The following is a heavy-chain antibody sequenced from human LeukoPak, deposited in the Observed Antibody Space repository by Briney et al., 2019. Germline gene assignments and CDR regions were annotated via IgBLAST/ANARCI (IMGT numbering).Heavy chain of an antibody. D-gene: IGHD3-10*01. CDR3: ARMRGSYYSDY. CDR1: GYSISSGYY. J-gene: IGHJ4*02. V-gene: IGHV4-38-2*02. CDR2: IYHSGST. Sequence: SETLSLTCTVSGYSISSGYYWGWIRQPPGKGLEWIGSIYHSGSTYYNPSLKSRVTISVDTSKNQFSLKLSSVTAADTAVYYCARMRGSYYSDYWGQGTLVTVSS.